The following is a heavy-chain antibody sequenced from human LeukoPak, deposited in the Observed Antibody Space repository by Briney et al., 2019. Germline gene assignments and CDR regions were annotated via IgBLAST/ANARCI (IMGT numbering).Heavy chain of an antibody. Sequence: GESLKISCTGSGYIFTVYWIAWVRQMPGKGLEWMGIIYPGDSDTRYSPSFQGQVTISADKSISTTYLQWSSLKASDTAMYYCARWGYYGGNNHGYDYWGQGTLVTVSS. CDR1: GYIFTVYW. CDR2: IYPGDSDT. J-gene: IGHJ4*02. V-gene: IGHV5-51*01. CDR3: ARWGYYGGNNHGYDY. D-gene: IGHD3-10*01.